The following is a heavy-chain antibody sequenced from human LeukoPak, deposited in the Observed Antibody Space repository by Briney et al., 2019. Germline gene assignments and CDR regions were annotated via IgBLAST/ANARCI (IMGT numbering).Heavy chain of an antibody. CDR2: INPDGSQK. Sequence: PGGSLRLSCEASGFTFSTHWMSWVRQAPGKGLEWVASINPDGSQKYYLDSVKGRFTISRDNTKNSLYLQMYSLGAEDTAVYYCARLLGTATTYGYWGQGTLVTVSS. CDR1: GFTFSTHW. J-gene: IGHJ4*02. D-gene: IGHD5-24*01. CDR3: ARLLGTATTYGY. V-gene: IGHV3-7*01.